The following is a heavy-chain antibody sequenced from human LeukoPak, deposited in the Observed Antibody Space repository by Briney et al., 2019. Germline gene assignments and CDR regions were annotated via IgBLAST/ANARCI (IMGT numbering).Heavy chain of an antibody. CDR2: ISYDGSNK. CDR1: GFTFSSYA. Sequence: GGSLRLSCAASGFTFSSYAMHWVRQAPGKGLEWVAVISYDGSNKYYADSVKGRFTISRDNSKNTLYLQMNSLRAEDTAVYFCATYDSGWYLTYWGQGTLVTVSS. V-gene: IGHV3-30-3*01. CDR3: ATYDSGWYLTY. D-gene: IGHD6-19*01. J-gene: IGHJ4*02.